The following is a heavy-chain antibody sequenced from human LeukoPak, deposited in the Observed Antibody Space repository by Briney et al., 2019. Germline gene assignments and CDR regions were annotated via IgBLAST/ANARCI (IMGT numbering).Heavy chain of an antibody. D-gene: IGHD1-26*01. Sequence: PGGSLRLSCAASGFTFSNYWMHWVRQAPGTGLVWVSLINTDGSTTTYADSVKGRFTISRDNAKNTLYLQMNSLRAEDTAVYYCARGGGYRFDYWGRGTLVTVSS. V-gene: IGHV3-74*01. CDR3: ARGGGYRFDY. CDR1: GFTFSNYW. CDR2: INTDGSTT. J-gene: IGHJ4*02.